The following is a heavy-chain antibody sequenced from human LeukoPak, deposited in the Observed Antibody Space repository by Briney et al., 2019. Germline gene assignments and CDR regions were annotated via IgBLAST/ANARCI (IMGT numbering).Heavy chain of an antibody. J-gene: IGHJ5*02. CDR3: ARGRGVLLWFGELLQPPNNWFDP. D-gene: IGHD3-10*01. CDR1: GGTFSSYA. CDR2: IIPIFGTA. V-gene: IGHV1-69*01. Sequence: SVKVSCKASGGTFSSYAISWVRQGPGQGLEWIGGIIPIFGTANYAQKFQGRVTITADESTSTAYMELSSLRSEDAAVYYCARGRGVLLWFGELLQPPNNWFDPWGQGTLVTVSS.